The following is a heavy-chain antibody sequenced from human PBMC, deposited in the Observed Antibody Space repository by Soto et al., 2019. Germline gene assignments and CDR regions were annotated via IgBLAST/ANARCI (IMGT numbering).Heavy chain of an antibody. CDR1: GYTFTSYA. Sequence: ASVKVSCKASGYTFTSYAMHWLRQAPGQRLEWMGWINAGNGNTKYSQKFQGRVTITRDTSASTAYMELSSLRSEDTAVYYCARLRCSSTSCYYYYGMDVWGQGTTVTVSS. CDR3: ARLRCSSTSCYYYYGMDV. J-gene: IGHJ6*02. D-gene: IGHD2-2*01. V-gene: IGHV1-3*01. CDR2: INAGNGNT.